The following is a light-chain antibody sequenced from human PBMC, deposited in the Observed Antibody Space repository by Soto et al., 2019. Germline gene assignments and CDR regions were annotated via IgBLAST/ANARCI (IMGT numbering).Light chain of an antibody. CDR3: TSYAGSIWV. CDR1: SSDVGGYNY. Sequence: QSALTQTPSVSGSPGQSVTIPCTGTSSDVGGYNYVSWYQQHPGKAPKLIIYEVSKRPSGVPDRFSGSKSGNTASLTVSGLQADDEADYYCTSYAGSIWVFGGGTKLTVL. CDR2: EVS. V-gene: IGLV2-8*01. J-gene: IGLJ3*02.